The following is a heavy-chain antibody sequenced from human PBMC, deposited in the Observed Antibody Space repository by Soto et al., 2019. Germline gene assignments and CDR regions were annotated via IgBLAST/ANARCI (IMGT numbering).Heavy chain of an antibody. CDR1: GFTFDDYA. J-gene: IGHJ3*02. CDR3: AKDMPSCWGRGAFDI. CDR2: ISWDGGST. D-gene: IGHD2-15*01. V-gene: IGHV3-43D*04. Sequence: EVQLVESGGVVVQPGGSLRLSCAASGFTFDDYAMHWVRQAPGKGLAWVSLISWDGGSTYYADSVKGRFTISRDNSKDSLYLQVNSLRAEVTSLYYCAKDMPSCWGRGAFDIWGQGTMVTVSS.